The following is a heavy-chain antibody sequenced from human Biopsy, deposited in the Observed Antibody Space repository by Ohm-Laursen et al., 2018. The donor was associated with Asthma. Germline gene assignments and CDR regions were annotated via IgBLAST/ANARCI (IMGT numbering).Heavy chain of an antibody. CDR3: AKDVFPGWEVRRGPDY. D-gene: IGHD1-26*01. Sequence: LTCPASGFTFSNYGMDWVRQAPGKGLEWVAVISFDGSNKDFADSVKGRFTISRDNSKNTMYLEMNSLRAEDTAVYYCAKDVFPGWEVRRGPDYWGQGTLVTVSA. CDR2: ISFDGSNK. V-gene: IGHV3-30*18. J-gene: IGHJ4*02. CDR1: GFTFSNYG.